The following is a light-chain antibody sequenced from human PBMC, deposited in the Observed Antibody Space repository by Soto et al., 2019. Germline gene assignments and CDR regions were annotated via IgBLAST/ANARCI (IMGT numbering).Light chain of an antibody. CDR3: QQYSQSVT. Sequence: EIVLTQSPGTLSLSQGERATLSCRASENIRSSHLAWYQQKPGQAPRLLIYNTSRRQSGIPDRFSGSGSGKDFILTISRLEPEDFAVYYCQQYSQSVTFGGGTKVEMK. CDR2: NTS. CDR1: ENIRSSH. V-gene: IGKV3-20*01. J-gene: IGKJ4*01.